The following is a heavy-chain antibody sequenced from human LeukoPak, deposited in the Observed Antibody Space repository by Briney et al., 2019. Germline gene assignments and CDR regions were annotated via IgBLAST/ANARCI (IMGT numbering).Heavy chain of an antibody. CDR2: INPNSGGT. CDR1: GYTFTGYY. V-gene: IGHV1-2*02. Sequence: ASVKVSCKASGYTFTGYYMHWVRQAPGQELEWMGWINPNSGGTNYAQKFQGRVTMTRDTSISTAYMELSRLRSDDTAVYYCARSDDYGDPYFDYWGQGTLVTVSS. CDR3: ARSDDYGDPYFDY. D-gene: IGHD4-17*01. J-gene: IGHJ4*02.